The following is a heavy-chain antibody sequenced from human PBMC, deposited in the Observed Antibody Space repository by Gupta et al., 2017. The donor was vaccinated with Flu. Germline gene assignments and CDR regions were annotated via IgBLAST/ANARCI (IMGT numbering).Heavy chain of an antibody. V-gene: IGHV3-48*03. CDR1: GFTFSSYE. Sequence: EVQLVESGGGLVQPGGSLRLSCAASGFTFSSYEMNWVRQAPGKGLEWVSYISSSGSTIYYADSGKGRFTISRDNAKNSLYLQMNSLRAEDTAVYYCARDHDSVDSSGHLPPWGQGTLVTVSS. D-gene: IGHD3-22*01. J-gene: IGHJ5*02. CDR3: ARDHDSVDSSGHLPP. CDR2: ISSSGSTI.